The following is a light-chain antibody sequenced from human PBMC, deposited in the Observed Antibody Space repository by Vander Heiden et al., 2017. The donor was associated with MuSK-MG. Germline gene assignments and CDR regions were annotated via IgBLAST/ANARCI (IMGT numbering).Light chain of an antibody. CDR2: DES. V-gene: IGKV3-15*01. CDR1: QSFSTY. Sequence: EIVLTQSPATLSVSPGERATLSCRASQSFSTYLAWYQQKPGQAPRLLIYDESTRATGIPARFSGSGSGTEFTLTISSLQSEDFAVYYCQHEHSCPLTFGGGTKVXIK. J-gene: IGKJ4*01. CDR3: QHEHSCPLT.